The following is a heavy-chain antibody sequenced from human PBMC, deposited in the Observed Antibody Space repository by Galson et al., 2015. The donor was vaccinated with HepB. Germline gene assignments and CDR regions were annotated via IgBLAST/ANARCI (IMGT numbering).Heavy chain of an antibody. J-gene: IGHJ4*02. V-gene: IGHV3-33*01. CDR1: GFTFSGNG. CDR2: IWYDGSNE. D-gene: IGHD5-24*01. CDR3: ARGMGDAYTRSDY. Sequence: SLRLSCAASGFTFSGNGMHWVRQAPGKGLEWVALIWYDGSNEYYADSVKGRFTISRDNSKNTLYLQMNSLRAEDTAVYYCARGMGDAYTRSDYWGQGTLVTVSS.